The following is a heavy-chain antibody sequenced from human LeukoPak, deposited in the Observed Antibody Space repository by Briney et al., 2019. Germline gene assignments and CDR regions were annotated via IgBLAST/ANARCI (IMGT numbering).Heavy chain of an antibody. CDR2: IRSKANRYAT. CDR1: GFTFSGSA. J-gene: IGHJ4*02. CDR3: TRSSFWFGEFHD. Sequence: GGSLRLSCAASGFTFSGSAMHWVRQASGKGLEWVGRIRSKANRYATAYAASVTGRFTISRDDSENTAYLQMNSLKTEDTAVYYCTRSSFWFGEFHDWGQGTLVTVSS. D-gene: IGHD3-10*01. V-gene: IGHV3-73*01.